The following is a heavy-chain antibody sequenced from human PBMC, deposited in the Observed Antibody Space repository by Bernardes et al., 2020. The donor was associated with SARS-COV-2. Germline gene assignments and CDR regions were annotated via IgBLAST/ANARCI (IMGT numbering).Heavy chain of an antibody. CDR3: TLCSGWYPYYGMDV. CDR1: GGSISSSSYY. D-gene: IGHD6-19*01. J-gene: IGHJ6*02. CDR2: IYYSWST. Sequence: SETLSLTCTVSGGSISSSSYYWGWIRQPPGKGLEWIGSIYYSWSTYYNPSLKSRVTISVDTSKNQFSLKLSSVTAADTAVYYCTLCSGWYPYYGMDVWGQGTTVTVSS. V-gene: IGHV4-39*01.